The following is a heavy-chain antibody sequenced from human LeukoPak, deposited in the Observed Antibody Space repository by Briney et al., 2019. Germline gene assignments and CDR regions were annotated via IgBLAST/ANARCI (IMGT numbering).Heavy chain of an antibody. CDR1: GGSISSGGYY. J-gene: IGHJ4*02. V-gene: IGHV4-31*03. D-gene: IGHD1-7*01. CDR3: ARDGITRIDY. CDR2: IYYSGST. Sequence: SETLSLTCTVSGGSISSGGYYWSWIRQHPGKDLEWIGYIYYSGSTYYNPSLKSRVTISVDTSKNQFSLKLSSVTAADTAVYYCARDGITRIDYWGQGTLVTVSS.